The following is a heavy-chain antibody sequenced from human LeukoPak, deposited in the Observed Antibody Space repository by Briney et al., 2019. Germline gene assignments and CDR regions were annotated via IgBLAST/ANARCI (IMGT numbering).Heavy chain of an antibody. Sequence: SQTLSLTCAISGDSVSSDSAAWNWIRQSPSRGLEWLGRTFYRSKWYNDYATPVLGRITINSDTSKNQFSLKLSSVTAADTAVYYCARLGVIGRGDWFDPWGQGTLVTVSS. CDR1: GDSVSSDSAA. CDR2: TFYRSKWYN. CDR3: ARLGVIGRGDWFDP. V-gene: IGHV6-1*01. J-gene: IGHJ5*02. D-gene: IGHD3-16*02.